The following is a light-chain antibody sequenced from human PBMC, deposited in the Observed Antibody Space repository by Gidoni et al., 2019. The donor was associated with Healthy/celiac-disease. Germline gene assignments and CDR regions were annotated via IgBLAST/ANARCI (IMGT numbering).Light chain of an antibody. CDR2: GAS. V-gene: IGKV3-20*01. J-gene: IGKJ3*01. Sequence: ELVLTQSPGTLSLSTGERATLSCRASQSVSSSYLAWYQQKPGQDPRLLIYGASSRVTGIPDRFSGSGSGTDFTLTISRLEPEDFAVYYCQQYGSSPVTFGPGTKVDIK. CDR1: QSVSSSY. CDR3: QQYGSSPVT.